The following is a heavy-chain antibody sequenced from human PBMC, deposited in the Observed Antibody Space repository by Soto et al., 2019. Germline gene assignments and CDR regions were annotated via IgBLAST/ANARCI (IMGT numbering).Heavy chain of an antibody. CDR2: IYYSGST. CDR3: ARLLFGAANWFDP. J-gene: IGHJ5*02. D-gene: IGHD3-10*01. CDR1: GGSISSYY. V-gene: IGHV4-59*01. Sequence: XXTLSLPFTVSGGSISSYYWSWILQPPGKGLEWIGYIYYSGSTNYNPSLKSRVTISVDTSKNQFSLKLSSVNAADTAVYYCARLLFGAANWFDPWGQGTLVTVSS.